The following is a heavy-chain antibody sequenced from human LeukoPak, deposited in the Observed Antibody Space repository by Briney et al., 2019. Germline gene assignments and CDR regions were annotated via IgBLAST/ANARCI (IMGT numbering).Heavy chain of an antibody. CDR3: ARVDSSGYYYAFDI. CDR1: GGSISSYY. CDR2: IYYSGST. V-gene: IGHV4-59*01. D-gene: IGHD3-22*01. Sequence: SETLSLTCTVSGGSISSYYWSWIRQPPGKGLEWIGYIYYSGSTNYNPSLKSRVTISVDTSKNQFSLKLSSVTAADTAVYYCARVDSSGYYYAFDIWGQGTMVTVSS. J-gene: IGHJ3*02.